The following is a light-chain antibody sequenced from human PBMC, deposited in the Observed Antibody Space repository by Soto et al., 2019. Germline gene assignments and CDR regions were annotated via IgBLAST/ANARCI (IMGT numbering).Light chain of an antibody. Sequence: ALTQPRSVSGSPGQSVTISCTGTSTDFVSYNRVSWYQQPPGTAPKLMIYEVSKRPSGVPDRFSGSKSGNTASLTISGLQAADEADYYCSLYTSENAYVFGTGTKVTVL. J-gene: IGLJ1*01. CDR2: EVS. CDR1: STDFVSYNR. V-gene: IGLV2-18*01. CDR3: SLYTSENAYV.